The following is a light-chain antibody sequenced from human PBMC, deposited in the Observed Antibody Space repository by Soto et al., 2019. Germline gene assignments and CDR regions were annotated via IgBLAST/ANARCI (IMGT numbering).Light chain of an antibody. J-gene: IGLJ1*01. Sequence: QSVLTQPASVSVFPGLSIYISCTGPSSDVGGYHFVGWYQHHPGKAPKLILYEVTARPSGDSSRFSGSKSGNTASLTISGLQADDEANYCCSSYTSSNTPDVFGTGTKVTVL. CDR1: SSDVGGYHF. CDR3: SSYTSSNTPDV. CDR2: EVT. V-gene: IGLV2-14*01.